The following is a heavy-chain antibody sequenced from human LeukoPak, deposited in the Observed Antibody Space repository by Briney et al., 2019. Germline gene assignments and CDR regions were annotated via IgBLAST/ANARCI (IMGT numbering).Heavy chain of an antibody. V-gene: IGHV4-4*07. Sequence: SSETLSLTCTVSGGSISSYYWSWIRQPAGKGLEWIGRIYTSGSTNYNPSLKSRVTMSADTSKNQFSLKLSSVTAADTAVYYCARDLEATIIDYWGQGTLVTVSS. D-gene: IGHD5-24*01. J-gene: IGHJ4*02. CDR1: GGSISSYY. CDR2: IYTSGST. CDR3: ARDLEATIIDY.